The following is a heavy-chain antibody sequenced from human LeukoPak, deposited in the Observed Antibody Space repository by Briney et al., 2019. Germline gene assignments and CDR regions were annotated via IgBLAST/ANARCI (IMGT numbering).Heavy chain of an antibody. Sequence: GGSLRLSCAASGFSFITYGIHWVRQAPGKGLEWAAFIRYDGSNRFYADSVKGRFTISRDNAKNSLYLQMNSLRAEDTAVYYCARDPVFGPQVGFDYWGQGTLVTVSS. V-gene: IGHV3-30*02. CDR2: IRYDGSNR. CDR3: ARDPVFGPQVGFDY. CDR1: GFSFITYG. D-gene: IGHD3/OR15-3a*01. J-gene: IGHJ4*02.